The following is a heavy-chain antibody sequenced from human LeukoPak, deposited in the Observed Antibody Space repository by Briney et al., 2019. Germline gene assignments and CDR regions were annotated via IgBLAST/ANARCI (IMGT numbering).Heavy chain of an antibody. Sequence: GGSLRLSCAASGFTFSSYAMSWVRQAPGKGLEWVSAISGSGGSTYYADSVKGRFTISRDNSKNTLYLQMSSLRAEDTAVCYCAKAQGLYSSNWDSTTDDYWGQGTLATVSS. J-gene: IGHJ4*02. CDR1: GFTFSSYA. V-gene: IGHV3-23*01. CDR3: AKAQGLYSSNWDSTTDDY. CDR2: ISGSGGST. D-gene: IGHD6-13*01.